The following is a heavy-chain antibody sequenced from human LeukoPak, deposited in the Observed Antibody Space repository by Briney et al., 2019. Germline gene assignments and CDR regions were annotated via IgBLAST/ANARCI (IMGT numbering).Heavy chain of an antibody. CDR2: IKQDGSEK. CDR3: ARDKYYDRYFDS. CDR1: GFTFNSNW. D-gene: IGHD3-22*01. V-gene: IGHV3-7*01. Sequence: GGSLRLSCVASGFTFNSNWMSWVRQAPGKGLEWVANIKQDGSEKYYADSVKGRSTISRDNAKNSLSLQMNSLRAEDTAVYYCARDKYYDRYFDSWGQGVLVTVSS. J-gene: IGHJ4*02.